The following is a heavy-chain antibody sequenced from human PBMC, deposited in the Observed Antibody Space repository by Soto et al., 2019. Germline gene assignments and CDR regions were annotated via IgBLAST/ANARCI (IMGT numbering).Heavy chain of an antibody. CDR2: IIPIFGTA. D-gene: IGHD6-13*01. V-gene: IGHV1-69*13. CDR1: GGTFSSYA. Sequence: GASVKVSCKASGGTFSSYAISWVRQAPGQGLEWMGGIIPIFGTANYAQKFQGRVTITADESTSTAYMELSSLRSEDTAVYYCARDSKGAQLAADRLYYYYGMDVCGQGPTVTVSS. J-gene: IGHJ6*02. CDR3: ARDSKGAQLAADRLYYYYGMDV.